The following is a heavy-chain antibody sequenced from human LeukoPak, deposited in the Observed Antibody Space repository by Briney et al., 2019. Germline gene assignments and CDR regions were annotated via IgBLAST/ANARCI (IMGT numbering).Heavy chain of an antibody. CDR1: DYSISSGFY. V-gene: IGHV4-38-2*02. J-gene: IGHJ6*03. Sequence: ASETLSLTCAVSDYSISSGFYWGWIRQPPGKGREWIGSIYHSGPTYYNPSLKSRVTISVDTSNNQFSLKLSSVTAADTAVYYCARDLGCSSPSCFYSYMDVWGKGTAVTVSS. CDR3: ARDLGCSSPSCFYSYMDV. CDR2: IYHSGPT. D-gene: IGHD2-2*01.